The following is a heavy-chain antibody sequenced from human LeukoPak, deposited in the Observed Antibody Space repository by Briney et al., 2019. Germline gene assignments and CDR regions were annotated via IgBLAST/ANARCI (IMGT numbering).Heavy chain of an antibody. CDR2: INWNGGST. D-gene: IGHD1-26*01. J-gene: IGHJ3*02. V-gene: IGHV3-20*04. CDR3: ARALVGATHDAFDI. Sequence: PGGSLRLSCAASGFTFDDYGMSWGRQAPGKGLEWVSGINWNGGSTGYADSVKGRFTISRDNAKNSLYLQMNSLRAEDTALYYCARALVGATHDAFDIWGQGTMVTVSS. CDR1: GFTFDDYG.